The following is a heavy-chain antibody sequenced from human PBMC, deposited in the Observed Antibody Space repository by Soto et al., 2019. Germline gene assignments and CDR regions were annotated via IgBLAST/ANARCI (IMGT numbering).Heavy chain of an antibody. D-gene: IGHD2-2*01. CDR2: IYPGDSDT. CDR3: ARLKFLGYCSSTSCHFDY. J-gene: IGHJ4*02. CDR1: GYSLTSYW. Sequence: PGDSLTIYCKGSGYSLTSYWIDWVSQMPGKGLEWMGIIYPGDSDTRYSPSFQGQVTISADKSISTAYLQWSSLKASDTAMYYCARLKFLGYCSSTSCHFDYWGQGTLVTVSS. V-gene: IGHV5-51*01.